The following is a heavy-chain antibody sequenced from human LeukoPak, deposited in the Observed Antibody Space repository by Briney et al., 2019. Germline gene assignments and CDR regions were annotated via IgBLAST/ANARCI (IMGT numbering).Heavy chain of an antibody. V-gene: IGHV3-21*01. CDR3: ARDSSSWYYFDY. CDR2: ISSSSSYI. D-gene: IGHD6-13*01. CDR1: GFTFSSYS. Sequence: GGSLRLSCAASGFTFSSYSMNWVRQAPGKGLEWVSSISSSSSYIYYADSVKGRFTISRDNAKNSLYLQMNSLRAEDTAVYYCARDSSSWYYFDYWGQGTLVTVSS. J-gene: IGHJ4*02.